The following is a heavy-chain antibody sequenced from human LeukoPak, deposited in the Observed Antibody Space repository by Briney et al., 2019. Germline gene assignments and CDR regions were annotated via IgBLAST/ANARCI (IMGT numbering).Heavy chain of an antibody. Sequence: ASVKVSCKASGYTFTSHPITWVRQAPGQGLEWMGWIAADNSTTNYAQRLQGRVTMTEDTSTDTAYMELSSLRSEDTAVYYCATAYSSGRLDAFDIWGQGTMVTVSS. CDR3: ATAYSSGRLDAFDI. J-gene: IGHJ3*02. D-gene: IGHD6-19*01. CDR2: IAADNSTT. V-gene: IGHV1-18*01. CDR1: GYTFTSHP.